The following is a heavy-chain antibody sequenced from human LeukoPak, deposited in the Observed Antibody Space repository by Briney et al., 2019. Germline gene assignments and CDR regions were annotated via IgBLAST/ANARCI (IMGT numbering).Heavy chain of an antibody. CDR1: GFTFSNAW. CDR3: TTRYCSSTSCYEYYFYYFMDV. J-gene: IGHJ6*03. V-gene: IGHV3-15*01. Sequence: GGSLRLSCAASGFTFSNAWMTWVRQAPGKGLEWVGRINRKGDGGTTDYAAPVKGRFTISRDDSNNTLYLQMNSLKTEDTAVYYCTTRYCSSTSCYEYYFYYFMDVWGKGTTVTVSS. CDR2: INRKGDGGTT. D-gene: IGHD2-2*01.